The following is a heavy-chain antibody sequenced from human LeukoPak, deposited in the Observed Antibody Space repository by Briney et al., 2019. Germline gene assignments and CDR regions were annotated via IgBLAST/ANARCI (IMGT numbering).Heavy chain of an antibody. J-gene: IGHJ5*02. CDR2: IYYSGST. D-gene: IGHD3-22*01. CDR1: GGSISSYY. V-gene: IGHV4-59*05. CDR3: AREWGITMIVVVRLNWFDP. Sequence: SETLSLTCTVSGGSISSYYWSWIRQPPGKGLEWIGSIYYSGSTYYNPSLKSRVTISVDTSKNQFSLKLSSVTAADTAVYYCAREWGITMIVVVRLNWFDPWGQGTLVTVSS.